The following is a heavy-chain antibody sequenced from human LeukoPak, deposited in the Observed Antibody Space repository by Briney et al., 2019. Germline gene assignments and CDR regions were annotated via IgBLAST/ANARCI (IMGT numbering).Heavy chain of an antibody. J-gene: IGHJ4*02. V-gene: IGHV4-34*01. CDR3: ARGRKYYPLWSRRGSTVTPGGLDY. Sequence: AETLSLTCSVSGGSLSGYYWNWIRQPPGKGLEWIGEMNYSGSTIYNPSLKSRVTMSVDTSKNQFSLRLTSVTAADTAVYYCARGRKYYPLWSRRGSTVTPGGLDYWGQGTLVSVSS. D-gene: IGHD2/OR15-2a*01. CDR1: GGSLSGYY. CDR2: MNYSGST.